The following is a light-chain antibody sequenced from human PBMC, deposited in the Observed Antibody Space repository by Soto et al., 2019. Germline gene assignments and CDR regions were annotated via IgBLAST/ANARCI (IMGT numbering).Light chain of an antibody. J-gene: IGLJ2*01. Sequence: SYELTQPPSVSVSPGQTASITCSGHKLGNKYACWYQQKPGQSPVLVIYQDTKRPSGIPERFSGSNSGNTATLTISGTQAMYEADYFCQAWDSSTVVFGGGTKLTVL. CDR2: QDT. CDR1: KLGNKY. CDR3: QAWDSSTVV. V-gene: IGLV3-1*01.